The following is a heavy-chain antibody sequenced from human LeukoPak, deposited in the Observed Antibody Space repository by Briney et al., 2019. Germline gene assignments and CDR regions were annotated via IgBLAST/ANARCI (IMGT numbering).Heavy chain of an antibody. J-gene: IGHJ4*02. CDR2: IIPVLDKT. Sequence: SSVKVSCKASGGTFATYSYSWVRQAPGQGLEWMGRIIPVLDKTNYAQKFQSRVTITADKTTNTAYMDLSSLRSEDTAVYYCARAGQISTGAYFDYWGQGTLVTVSS. D-gene: IGHD3-10*01. V-gene: IGHV1-69*08. CDR3: ARAGQISTGAYFDY. CDR1: GGTFATYS.